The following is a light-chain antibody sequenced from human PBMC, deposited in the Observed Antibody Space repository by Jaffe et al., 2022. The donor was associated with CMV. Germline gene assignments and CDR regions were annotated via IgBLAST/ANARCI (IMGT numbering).Light chain of an antibody. Sequence: DIQMTQSPSSLSASVGDRVTITCRASQSISSYLNWYQKKSGKAPKLLIYAASSLQSGVPSRFSGSGSGADFTLTISSLQPEDFATYYCQQSYSTPHTFGQGTKLEIK. J-gene: IGKJ2*01. CDR2: AAS. CDR3: QQSYSTPHT. CDR1: QSISSY. V-gene: IGKV1-39*01.